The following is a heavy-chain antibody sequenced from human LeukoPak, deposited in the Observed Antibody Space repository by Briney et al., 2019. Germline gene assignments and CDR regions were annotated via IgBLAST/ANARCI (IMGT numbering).Heavy chain of an antibody. D-gene: IGHD3-10*01. CDR1: GFTSSDYY. J-gene: IGHJ6*03. CDR3: ARGAGGHYYYYYMDV. CDR2: ISSSGSTI. V-gene: IGHV3-11*01. Sequence: GGSLRLSCAASGFTSSDYYMSWIRQAPGKGLEWVSYISSSGSTIYYADSVKGRFTTSRDNAKNSLYLQMNSLRAEDTAVYYCARGAGGHYYYYYMDVWGKGTTVTISS.